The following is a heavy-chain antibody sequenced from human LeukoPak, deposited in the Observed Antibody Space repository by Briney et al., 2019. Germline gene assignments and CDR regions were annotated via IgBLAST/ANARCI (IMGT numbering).Heavy chain of an antibody. Sequence: PGGSQRLSCAASGFTFSSYWMHWVRQAPGKGLVWVSRINSDGSSTSYADSVKGRFTISRDNAKNTLYLQMNSLRAEDTAVYYCAKEPNYGDEPYIDYWGQGTLVIVSS. V-gene: IGHV3-74*01. J-gene: IGHJ4*02. CDR2: INSDGSST. D-gene: IGHD4-17*01. CDR3: AKEPNYGDEPYIDY. CDR1: GFTFSSYW.